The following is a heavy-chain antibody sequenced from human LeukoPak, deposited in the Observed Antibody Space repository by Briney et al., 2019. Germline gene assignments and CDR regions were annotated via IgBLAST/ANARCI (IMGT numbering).Heavy chain of an antibody. CDR1: GYTLTELS. V-gene: IGHV1-24*01. CDR3: ARAYDSSGPEED. J-gene: IGHJ4*02. D-gene: IGHD3-22*01. CDR2: FDPEDGET. Sequence: ASVKVSCKVSGYTLTELSMHWVRQAPGKGLEWMGGFDPEDGETIYAQKFQGRVTMTEDTSTDTAYMELSSLRSDDTAVYYCARAYDSSGPEEDWGQGTLVTVSS.